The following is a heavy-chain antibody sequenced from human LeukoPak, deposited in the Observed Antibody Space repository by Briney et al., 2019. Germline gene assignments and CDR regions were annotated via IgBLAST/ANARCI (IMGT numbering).Heavy chain of an antibody. CDR3: ARVPDWTYVPDY. V-gene: IGHV4-61*02. CDR2: IKSSNT. CDR1: GASVSSDRFY. J-gene: IGHJ4*02. Sequence: SETLSLTCTVSGASVSSDRFYWTWVRQPAGKGLEWIGRIKSSNTNYNPSLKSRVNISLDTSTNEFSLKLSSLTAADTAVYYCARVPDWTYVPDYWGQGTLVTVSS. D-gene: IGHD3-16*01.